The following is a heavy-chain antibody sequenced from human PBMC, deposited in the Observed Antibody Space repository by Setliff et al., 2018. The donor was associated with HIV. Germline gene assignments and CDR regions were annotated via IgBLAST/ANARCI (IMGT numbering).Heavy chain of an antibody. CDR2: IYHSGST. CDR3: ARVTNLSGGHCSSTSCLTFDY. CDR1: GGSISSGGYS. V-gene: IGHV4-30-2*01. D-gene: IGHD2-2*01. J-gene: IGHJ4*02. Sequence: SETLSLTCAVSGGSISSGGYSWSWIRQPPGKGLEWIGYIYHSGSTYYNPSLKSRVTISVDRSKNQFSLKLSSVTAADTAVYYCARVTNLSGGHCSSTSCLTFDYWGQGTLVTVSS.